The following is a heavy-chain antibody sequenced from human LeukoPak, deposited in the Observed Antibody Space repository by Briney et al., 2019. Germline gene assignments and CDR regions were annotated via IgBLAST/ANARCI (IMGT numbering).Heavy chain of an antibody. J-gene: IGHJ4*02. CDR1: GYTFISYK. CDR2: INPSSGST. V-gene: IGHV1-46*01. Sequence: ASVKVSCKASGYTFISYKMHRVRQAPGQGLEWMGIINPSSGSTRNAQKFQGRVTMTRDTSTSTVYMELSSLRSEDTAVYYCAKDGGRYSADYWGQGTLVTVSS. CDR3: AKDGGRYSADY. D-gene: IGHD6-19*01.